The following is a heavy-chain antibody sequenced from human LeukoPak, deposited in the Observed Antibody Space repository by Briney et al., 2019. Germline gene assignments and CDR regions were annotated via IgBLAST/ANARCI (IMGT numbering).Heavy chain of an antibody. CDR3: ARGRVGAAPDY. CDR2: ISSSSSYI. CDR1: GFTFSSYS. D-gene: IGHD1-26*01. V-gene: IGHV3-21*01. Sequence: GGSLRLSCAASGFTFSSYSMNWVRQAPGKGLEWVSSISSSSSYIYYADSVKGRFTISRDDAKNSLYLQMNSLRAEDTAVYYCARGRVGAAPDYWGQGTLVTVSS. J-gene: IGHJ4*02.